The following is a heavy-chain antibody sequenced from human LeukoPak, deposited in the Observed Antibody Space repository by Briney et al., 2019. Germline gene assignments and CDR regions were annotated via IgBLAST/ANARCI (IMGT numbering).Heavy chain of an antibody. Sequence: SVKVSCKASGATFSSYAISWVRQAPGQGLEWMGGIIPIFGTANYAQKFQGRGTITTDESTSTGYMELSSLRSEDTAVYYCARDRDGYNRRAAFDIWGQGTMVTVSS. CDR2: IIPIFGTA. J-gene: IGHJ3*02. CDR3: ARDRDGYNRRAAFDI. D-gene: IGHD5-24*01. CDR1: GATFSSYA. V-gene: IGHV1-69*05.